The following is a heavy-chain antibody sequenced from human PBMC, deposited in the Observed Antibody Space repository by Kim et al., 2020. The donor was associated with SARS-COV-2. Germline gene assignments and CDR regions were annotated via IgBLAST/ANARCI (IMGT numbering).Heavy chain of an antibody. V-gene: IGHV1-46*01. CDR2: INPSGGST. D-gene: IGHD2-2*01. CDR1: GYTFTSYY. Sequence: ASVKVSCKASGYTFTSYYMHWVRQAPGQGLEWMGIINPSGGSTSYAQKFQGRVTMTRDTSTSTVYMELSSLRSEDTAVYYCARGGVGSRPPYCSSTSCYGGYGMDVWGQGTTVTVSS. J-gene: IGHJ6*02. CDR3: ARGGVGSRPPYCSSTSCYGGYGMDV.